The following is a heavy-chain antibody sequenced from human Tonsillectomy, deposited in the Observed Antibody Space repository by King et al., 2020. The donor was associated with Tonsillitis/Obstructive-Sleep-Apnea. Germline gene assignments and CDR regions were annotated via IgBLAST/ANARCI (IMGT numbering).Heavy chain of an antibody. Sequence: VQLQESGPGLVKPSETLSLTCTVSSGSISNYYWSWIRQPPGKGLEWIGYIYYSGSTNYNPSLKSRVTISVDTSKNQFSLKLSSVTAADTAVYYCSRLYLAKRWGYYYYYMDVWGKGTTVTVSS. V-gene: IGHV4-59*01. CDR3: SRLYLAKRWGYYYYYMDV. CDR1: SGSISNYY. CDR2: IYYSGST. D-gene: IGHD5-24*01. J-gene: IGHJ6*03.